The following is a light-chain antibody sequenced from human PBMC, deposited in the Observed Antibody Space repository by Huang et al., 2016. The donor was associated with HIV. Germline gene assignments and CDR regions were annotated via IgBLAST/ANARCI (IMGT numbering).Light chain of an antibody. CDR3: QQRSTWPLT. CDR2: DTS. Sequence: EVMLTQSPSILSLSLGGKGTISCKASQSVGSYVAWYQQRPGQSPRLLLYDTSNRAAGIPSRFSGSGSGTDFTLTISGLESGDLGVFYCQQRSTWPLTFGGGTKVA. J-gene: IGKJ4*01. CDR1: QSVGSY. V-gene: IGKV3-11*01.